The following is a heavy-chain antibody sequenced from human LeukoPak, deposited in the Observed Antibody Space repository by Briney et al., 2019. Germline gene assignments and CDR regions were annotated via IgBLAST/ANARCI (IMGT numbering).Heavy chain of an antibody. D-gene: IGHD3-10*02. Sequence: GPVKVSCKVSGYTLTELSMHWVRQAPGKGLEWMGGFDPEDGETIYAQKFQGRVTMTEDTSTDTAYMELSSLRSEDTAVYYCATRAGGVRGAPWMVFDIWGQGTMVTVSS. CDR3: ATRAGGVRGAPWMVFDI. CDR2: FDPEDGET. V-gene: IGHV1-24*01. CDR1: GYTLTELS. J-gene: IGHJ3*02.